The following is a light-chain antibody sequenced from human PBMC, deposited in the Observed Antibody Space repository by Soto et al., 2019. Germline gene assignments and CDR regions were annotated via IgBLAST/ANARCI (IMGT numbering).Light chain of an antibody. Sequence: QSAPTQPASVSRSPGQSNSIACTGTSGHIGSYNRVSWYQQHPGKAPKLIIYDVTERTSGVSNRLSGSKSGNTASLTISGLQAKDEAEYYCSSYTNINTRACVFGTGTKVTVL. J-gene: IGLJ1*01. CDR2: DVT. CDR1: SGHIGSYNR. CDR3: SSYTNINTRACV. V-gene: IGLV2-14*01.